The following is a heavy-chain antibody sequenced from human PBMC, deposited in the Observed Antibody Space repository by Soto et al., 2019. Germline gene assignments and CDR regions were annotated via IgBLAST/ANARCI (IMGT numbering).Heavy chain of an antibody. CDR2: IGTAGDT. CDR1: GFTFSSYD. J-gene: IGHJ6*02. Sequence: LRLSCAASGFTFSSYDMHWVRQATGKGLEWVSAIGTAGDTYYPGSVKGRFTISRENAKNSLYLQMNSLRAGDTAVYYCARGRWLGGMDVWGQGTTVTVSS. V-gene: IGHV3-13*01. CDR3: ARGRWLGGMDV. D-gene: IGHD5-12*01.